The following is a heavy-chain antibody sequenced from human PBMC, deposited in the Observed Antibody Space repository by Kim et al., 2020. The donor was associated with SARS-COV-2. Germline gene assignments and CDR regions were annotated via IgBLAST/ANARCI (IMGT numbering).Heavy chain of an antibody. V-gene: IGHV3-74*01. CDR1: GFTFSSYW. J-gene: IGHJ6*02. D-gene: IGHD3-9*01. Sequence: GGSLRLSCAASGFTFSSYWMHWVRQAPGKGLVWVSRINSDGSSTSYADSVKGRFTISRDNAKNTLYLQMNSLRAEDTAVYYCARELYYDILTGYFGYYYGMDVWGQGTTVTVSS. CDR2: INSDGSST. CDR3: ARELYYDILTGYFGYYYGMDV.